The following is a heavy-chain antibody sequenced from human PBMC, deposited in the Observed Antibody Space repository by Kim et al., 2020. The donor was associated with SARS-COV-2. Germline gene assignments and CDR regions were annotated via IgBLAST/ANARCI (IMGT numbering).Heavy chain of an antibody. J-gene: IGHJ4*02. CDR2: EGSNK. Sequence: EGSNKYYADSVKDRFTISRDNSKNTLYLQMNSLRAEDTAVYYGARGVGYWGQGTLVTVSS. V-gene: IGHV3-33*01. D-gene: IGHD3-16*01. CDR3: ARGVGY.